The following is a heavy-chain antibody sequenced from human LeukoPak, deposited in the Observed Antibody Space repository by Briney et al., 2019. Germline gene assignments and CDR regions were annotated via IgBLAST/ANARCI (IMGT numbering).Heavy chain of an antibody. D-gene: IGHD3-22*01. CDR2: IYYSGST. Sequence: SETLPLTCTVSGGSISSSSYYWGWIRQPPGKGLEWIGSIYYSGSTYYNPSLKSRVTISVDTSKNQFSLKLSSVTAADTAVYYCARTSGSGDSSGYYYSPDFDYWGQGTLVTVSS. J-gene: IGHJ4*02. CDR1: GGSISSSSYY. CDR3: ARTSGSGDSSGYYYSPDFDY. V-gene: IGHV4-39*01.